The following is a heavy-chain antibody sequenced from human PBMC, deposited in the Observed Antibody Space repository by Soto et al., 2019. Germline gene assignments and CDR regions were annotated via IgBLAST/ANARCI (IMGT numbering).Heavy chain of an antibody. J-gene: IGHJ3*02. CDR2: IKKDESKK. CDR1: GFTYSDYW. CDR3: ARDVSPGSGPYYLDVFDM. V-gene: IGHV3-7*05. Sequence: EVQLVESGGGLVQPGESLRLSCAASGFTYSDYWMTWVRQAPGKGLEWVANIKKDESKKSYLDSVRGRFTISRDNARNSLYLQMDCLRAEDTALYYWARDVSPGSGPYYLDVFDMWGQGTMVTVSS. D-gene: IGHD3-22*01.